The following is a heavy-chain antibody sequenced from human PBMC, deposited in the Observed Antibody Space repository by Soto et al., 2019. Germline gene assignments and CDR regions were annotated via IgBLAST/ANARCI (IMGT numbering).Heavy chain of an antibody. V-gene: IGHV3-49*03. CDR1: GFTFGDFP. CDR3: TRPSAGEPSYYDNIGLDY. J-gene: IGHJ4*02. D-gene: IGHD3-9*01. Sequence: PGGSLRLSCTASGFTFGDFPISWFRQAPGKGLEWVGFITSKAHGGTTEYAASLKGRFAISRDDSKNIAYLQMNSLRVDDTALYYCTRPSAGEPSYYDNIGLDYWGQGTLVTVSS. CDR2: ITSKAHGGTT.